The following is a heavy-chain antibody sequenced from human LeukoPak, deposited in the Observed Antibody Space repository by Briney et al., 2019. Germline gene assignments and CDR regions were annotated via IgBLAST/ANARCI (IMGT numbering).Heavy chain of an antibody. CDR3: ARVSRITMVRGVTPFDY. CDR2: IYYSGST. Sequence: PSETLSLTCTVSGGSISSSSYYWGWIRQPPGKGLEWIGSIYYSGSTYYNPSLKSRVTISVDTSKNQFSLKLSSVTAADTAVYYCARVSRITMVRGVTPFDYWGQGTQVTVSS. J-gene: IGHJ4*02. CDR1: GGSISSSSYY. D-gene: IGHD3-10*01. V-gene: IGHV4-39*01.